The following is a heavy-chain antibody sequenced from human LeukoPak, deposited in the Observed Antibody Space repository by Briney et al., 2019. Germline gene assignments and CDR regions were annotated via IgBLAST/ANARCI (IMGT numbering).Heavy chain of an antibody. CDR2: IYYSGST. CDR3: ASDRSDGWHPKGFQDY. CDR1: GYSISSSSYY. D-gene: IGHD5-24*01. J-gene: IGHJ4*02. V-gene: IGHV4-39*01. Sequence: PSETLSLTCAVSGYSISSSSYYWGWIRQPPGKGLEWIGSIYYSGSTYYNPSLKSRVTISVDTSKNQFSLKLSSVTAADTAVYYCASDRSDGWHPKGFQDYWGQGTLVTVSS.